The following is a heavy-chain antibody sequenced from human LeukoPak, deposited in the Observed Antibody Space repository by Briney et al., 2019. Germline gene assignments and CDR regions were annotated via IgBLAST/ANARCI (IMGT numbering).Heavy chain of an antibody. Sequence: ASVKVSCKASGYTFTSYYMYWVRQAPGQGLEWMGIINPSGGSTSYAQKFQGRVTMTRDTSTSTVYMELSSLRSEDTAVYYCARDRSIFGLGYWGQGTLVTVSS. J-gene: IGHJ4*02. CDR3: ARDRSIFGLGY. D-gene: IGHD3/OR15-3a*01. V-gene: IGHV1-46*01. CDR1: GYTFTSYY. CDR2: INPSGGST.